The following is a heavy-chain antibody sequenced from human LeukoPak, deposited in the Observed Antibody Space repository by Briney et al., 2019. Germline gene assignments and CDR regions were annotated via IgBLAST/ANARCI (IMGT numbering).Heavy chain of an antibody. V-gene: IGHV4-34*01. CDR2: INHSGST. D-gene: IGHD6-6*01. Sequence: SETLSLTCAVYGGSFSGYYWSWIRQPPGKGLEWIGEINHSGSTNYNPSLKSRVTISVDTSKNQFSLKLSSVTAADTAVYYCARGGIIAARPGRNWFDPWGQGTLVTVSS. J-gene: IGHJ5*02. CDR3: ARGGIIAARPGRNWFDP. CDR1: GGSFSGYY.